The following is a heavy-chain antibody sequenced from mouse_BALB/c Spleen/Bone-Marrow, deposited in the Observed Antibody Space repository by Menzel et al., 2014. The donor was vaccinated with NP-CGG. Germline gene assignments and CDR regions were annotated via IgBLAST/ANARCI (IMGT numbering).Heavy chain of an antibody. CDR1: GFTFSDYY. V-gene: IGHV5-4*02. Sequence: EVKLVESGGGLMKPGGSLKLSCAASGFTFSDYYMYWVRQTPEKRLEWVATISDSGTYSYYADSVKGRFTISRDNAKSNLYLQMNSLKSEDTAMYYCARDMGDYWGQGTTLTVSS. CDR3: ARDMGDY. D-gene: IGHD1-1*02. CDR2: ISDSGTYS. J-gene: IGHJ2*01.